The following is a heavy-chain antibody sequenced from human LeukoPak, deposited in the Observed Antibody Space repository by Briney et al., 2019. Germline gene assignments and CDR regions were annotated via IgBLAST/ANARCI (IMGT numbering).Heavy chain of an antibody. J-gene: IGHJ4*02. Sequence: ASVKVSCKASGGTLSSYAISWVRQAPGQGLEWMGRIIPILGIANYAQKFQGRVTITADKSTSTAYMELSSLRSEDTAVYYCARAGPLYDYVWGSYRTYFDYWGQGTLVTVSS. D-gene: IGHD3-16*02. CDR1: GGTLSSYA. CDR2: IIPILGIA. V-gene: IGHV1-69*04. CDR3: ARAGPLYDYVWGSYRTYFDY.